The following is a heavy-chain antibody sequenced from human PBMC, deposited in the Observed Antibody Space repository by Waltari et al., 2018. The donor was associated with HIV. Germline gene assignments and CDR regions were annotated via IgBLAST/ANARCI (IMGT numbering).Heavy chain of an antibody. CDR3: ARALTRGLWDS. CDR1: GFSVSDNY. J-gene: IGHJ4*02. CDR2: VYLGGST. Sequence: VQLVESGGGLIQPGGSLSLSCAASGFSVSDNYMSWVRQVPGKRPGGVLVVYLGGSTDYADSVRGRFTTSRDESKNMLYLQMNSLRAEDTAVYYCARALTRGLWDSWGQGTLVSVSS. V-gene: IGHV3-53*01. D-gene: IGHD2-2*01.